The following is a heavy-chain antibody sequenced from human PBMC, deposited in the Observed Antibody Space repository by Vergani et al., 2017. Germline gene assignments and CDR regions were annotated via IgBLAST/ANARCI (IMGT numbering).Heavy chain of an antibody. CDR3: ARDVEQGYSYGYHWYYYGMDV. D-gene: IGHD5-18*01. V-gene: IGHV1-18*01. CDR2: ISAYNGNT. Sequence: QVQLVQSGAEVKKPGSSVKVSCKASGGTFSSYTISWVRQAPGQGLEWMGWISAYNGNTNYAQKLQGRVTMTTDTSTSTAYMELRSLRSDDTAVYYCARDVEQGYSYGYHWYYYGMDVWGQGTTVTVSS. J-gene: IGHJ6*02. CDR1: GGTFSSYT.